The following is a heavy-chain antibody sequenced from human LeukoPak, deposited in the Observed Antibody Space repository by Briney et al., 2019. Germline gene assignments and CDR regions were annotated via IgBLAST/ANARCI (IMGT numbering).Heavy chain of an antibody. Sequence: PGGSLRLSCAASGFAFSSYSMNWVRQAPGKGLEWVSSISSSSSYIYYADSVKGRFTISRDNAKNSLYLQMNSLRAEDTAVYYCASARHRYYDESDAFDIWGQGTMVTVSS. CDR1: GFAFSSYS. CDR3: ASARHRYYDESDAFDI. D-gene: IGHD3-3*01. V-gene: IGHV3-21*01. J-gene: IGHJ3*02. CDR2: ISSSSSYI.